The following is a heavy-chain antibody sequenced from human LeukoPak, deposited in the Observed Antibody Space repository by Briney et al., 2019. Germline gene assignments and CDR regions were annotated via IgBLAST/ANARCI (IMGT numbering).Heavy chain of an antibody. Sequence: GRSLRLSCAASGFTFSSYAMHWVRQAPGKGLEWVAVISYDGSNKYYADSVKGRFTISRDNSKNTLYLQMNSLRAEDTAVYYCARNLYCSSTSCYIYYYYGMDVWDQGTTVTVSS. D-gene: IGHD2-2*01. CDR2: ISYDGSNK. J-gene: IGHJ6*02. CDR1: GFTFSSYA. CDR3: ARNLYCSSTSCYIYYYYGMDV. V-gene: IGHV3-30-3*01.